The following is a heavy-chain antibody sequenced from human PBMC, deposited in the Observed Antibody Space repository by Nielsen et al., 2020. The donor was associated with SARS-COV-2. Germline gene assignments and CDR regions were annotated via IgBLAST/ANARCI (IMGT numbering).Heavy chain of an antibody. Sequence: SETLSLTCAVSGGSISSSNWWSWVRQPPGKGLEWIGEIYHSGSTNYNPSLTSRVTISVDKSKNQSSLKLCSVTAADTAVYYCARDGYCSGGSCYPFDYWGQGTLVTVSS. CDR2: IYHSGST. D-gene: IGHD2-15*01. V-gene: IGHV4-4*02. J-gene: IGHJ4*02. CDR1: GGSISSSNW. CDR3: ARDGYCSGGSCYPFDY.